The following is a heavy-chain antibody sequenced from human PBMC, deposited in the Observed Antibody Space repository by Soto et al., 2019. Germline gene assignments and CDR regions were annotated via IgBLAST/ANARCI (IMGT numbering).Heavy chain of an antibody. V-gene: IGHV4-34*01. CDR2: INHSGST. Sequence: QVQLQQWGAGLLKPSETLSLTCAVYGGPFSGYHWSWIRQPPGKGLEWIGKINHSGSTNYNPSLKSRVTISVDTSKNQFSLKLSSVTAADTAVYYCASGPCNFEYWDQGTLVTVSS. CDR3: ASGPCNFEY. CDR1: GGPFSGYH. J-gene: IGHJ4*02.